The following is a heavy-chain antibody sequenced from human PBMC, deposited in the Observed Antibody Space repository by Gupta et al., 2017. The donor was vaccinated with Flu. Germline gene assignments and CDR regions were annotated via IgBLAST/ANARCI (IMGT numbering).Heavy chain of an antibody. CDR3: AEDRSGNPAIDY. CDR1: GLTFSDYA. CDR2: VGAGGDRT. D-gene: IGHD6-13*01. J-gene: IGHJ4*02. Sequence: VQLLESGGALVQPGGSLRLSCAASGLTFSDYAMNWVRQAPGKGLEWVSTVGAGGDRTYYAGSVMGRFTISRDNSKNTVYLQMNSLGGDDTAVYYCAEDRSGNPAIDYWGQGALVTVS. V-gene: IGHV3-23*01.